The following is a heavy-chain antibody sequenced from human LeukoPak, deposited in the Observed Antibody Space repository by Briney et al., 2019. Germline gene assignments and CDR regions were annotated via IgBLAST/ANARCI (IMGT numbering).Heavy chain of an antibody. D-gene: IGHD3-10*01. Sequence: GGSLRLSCAVSGITLSNYGMSWVRQAPGKGLEWVSGISGSGGGTHYADSVKGRFTISRDNSRNTLFLQMNSLRAEDTTVYFCAKRGVVIRVFLVGFHKEANYFDSWGQGALVTVSS. CDR1: GITLSNYG. CDR3: AKRGVVIRVFLVGFHKEANYFDS. CDR2: ISGSGGGT. V-gene: IGHV3-23*01. J-gene: IGHJ4*02.